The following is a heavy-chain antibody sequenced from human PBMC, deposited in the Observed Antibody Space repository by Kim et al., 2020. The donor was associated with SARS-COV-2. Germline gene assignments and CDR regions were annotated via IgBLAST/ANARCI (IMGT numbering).Heavy chain of an antibody. V-gene: IGHV4-39*07. D-gene: IGHD3-22*01. Sequence: PARKSRVTISVDTSNNQFCLELSSVTAADTAVYYCARGEYYYDRSGCHDYWGPGTLVTVSS. CDR3: ARGEYYYDRSGCHDY. J-gene: IGHJ4*02.